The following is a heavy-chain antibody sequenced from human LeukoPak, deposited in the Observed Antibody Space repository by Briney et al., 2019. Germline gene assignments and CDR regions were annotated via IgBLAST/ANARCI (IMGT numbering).Heavy chain of an antibody. CDR1: GGTFSSYA. CDR3: ARGTFDIVVVPARFDP. CDR2: IIPIFGTA. Sequence: SVKVSCKASGGTFSSYAISWVRQAPGQGLEWMGGIIPIFGTANYAQKFQGRVTITADESTSTAYMELSSLRSEDTAVYYCARGTFDIVVVPARFDPWGQGTLVTVSS. D-gene: IGHD2-2*01. J-gene: IGHJ5*02. V-gene: IGHV1-69*13.